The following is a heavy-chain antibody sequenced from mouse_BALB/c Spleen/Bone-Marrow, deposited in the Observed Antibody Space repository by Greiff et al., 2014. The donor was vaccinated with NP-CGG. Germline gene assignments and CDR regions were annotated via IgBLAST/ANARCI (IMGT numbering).Heavy chain of an antibody. V-gene: IGHV5-4*02. J-gene: IGHJ4*01. Sequence: EVKLVESGGGLVKPGGTLKLSCTASGFTFSDYYMYWVRQTPEKRLEWVAAISDGGNYTFNPDSVKGRFTISRDNAKNNLYLQMSSLKSEDTAMYYGARSGEKYGAMDYWGQGTSVTVSS. CDR1: GFTFSDYY. CDR3: ARSGEKYGAMDY. D-gene: IGHD1-1*02. CDR2: ISDGGNYT.